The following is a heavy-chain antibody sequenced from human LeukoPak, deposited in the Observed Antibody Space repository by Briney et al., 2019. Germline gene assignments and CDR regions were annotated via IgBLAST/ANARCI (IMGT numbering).Heavy chain of an antibody. CDR2: ISFNGNDK. Sequence: GGSLRLSCAGSGFGLGSYNMYWIRQAPGRGLEWVTLISFNGNDKKYADSVKGRFTVSRDNSKNTLYLQMNSLRAEDTAVYYCAIEERYYYDSSGFWGQGTLVTVSS. CDR1: GFGLGSYN. CDR3: AIEERYYYDSSGF. V-gene: IGHV3-30*04. D-gene: IGHD3-22*01. J-gene: IGHJ4*02.